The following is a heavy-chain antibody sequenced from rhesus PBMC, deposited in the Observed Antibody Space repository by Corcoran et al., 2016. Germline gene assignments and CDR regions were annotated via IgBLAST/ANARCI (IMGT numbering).Heavy chain of an antibody. CDR3: VRVGSSYRFDY. CDR2: IYGSGSST. J-gene: IGHJ4*01. Sequence: QLQLQESGPGLVKPSETLSVTCAVSGGSIRRRYRHWIRPAPGKGLECIGYIYGSGSSTNYKPSLKSRVTMSVDTSKNQLSLKLSSVTAADTAVYYCVRVGSSYRFDYWGQGVLVTVSS. V-gene: IGHV4-169*01. D-gene: IGHD6-43*01. CDR1: GGSIRRRY.